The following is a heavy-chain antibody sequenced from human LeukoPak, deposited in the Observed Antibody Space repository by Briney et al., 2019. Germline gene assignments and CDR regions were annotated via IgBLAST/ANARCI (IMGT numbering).Heavy chain of an antibody. CDR2: INTDGSST. V-gene: IGHV3-74*01. Sequence: GGSLRLSCAASGFTFSSYWMHWVRQAPGKGLVWVSRINTDGSSTSYADSVKGRFTISRDNAKNTLYLQMNSLRAEDTAVYYCARVIPRVVVPASGPGAFDIWGQGTMVTVSS. D-gene: IGHD2-2*01. J-gene: IGHJ3*02. CDR3: ARVIPRVVVPASGPGAFDI. CDR1: GFTFSSYW.